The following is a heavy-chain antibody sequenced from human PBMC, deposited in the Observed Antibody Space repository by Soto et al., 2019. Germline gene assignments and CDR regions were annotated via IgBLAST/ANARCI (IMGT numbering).Heavy chain of an antibody. D-gene: IGHD3-22*01. CDR2: VYYTGST. Sequence: QVQLQESGPGLVKPSETLSLTCAVSGGSISPHYWSWIRQSPGKGLEWIGYVYYTGSTDYNPSLKSRVSISVDTYKNQVALKLSSVTAADTAVYYCARAMDSFCSGYYWWAYFDYWGQGALVTVSS. CDR3: ARAMDSFCSGYYWWAYFDY. CDR1: GGSISPHY. J-gene: IGHJ4*02. V-gene: IGHV4-59*11.